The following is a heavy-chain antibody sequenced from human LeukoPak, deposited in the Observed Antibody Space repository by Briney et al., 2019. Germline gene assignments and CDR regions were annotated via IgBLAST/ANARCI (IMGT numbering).Heavy chain of an antibody. CDR2: IYTSGST. J-gene: IGHJ6*03. D-gene: IGHD2-2*01. CDR1: GGSISSGSYY. Sequence: SETLSLTCTVSGGSISSGSYYWSWIRQPAGTGLEWIGRIYTSGSTNYNPSLKSRVTISVDTSKNQFSLKLSSVTAADTAVYYCAKGVVPAAIDPVYYYYMDVWGKGTTVTVSS. CDR3: AKGVVPAAIDPVYYYYMDV. V-gene: IGHV4-61*02.